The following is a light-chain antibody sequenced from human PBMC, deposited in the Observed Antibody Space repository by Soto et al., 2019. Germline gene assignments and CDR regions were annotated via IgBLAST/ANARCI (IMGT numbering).Light chain of an antibody. Sequence: EIVLTQTPCTLSLSPGERATLSCRASQSVSSSYLAWYQQKPGQAPRLLIYGASSRAPGIPDRFSGSGSGTDFTLTISRLEPADVAVYYCQQYCSSQYTFGQGTKLEIK. J-gene: IGKJ2*01. V-gene: IGKV3-20*01. CDR1: QSVSSSY. CDR2: GAS. CDR3: QQYCSSQYT.